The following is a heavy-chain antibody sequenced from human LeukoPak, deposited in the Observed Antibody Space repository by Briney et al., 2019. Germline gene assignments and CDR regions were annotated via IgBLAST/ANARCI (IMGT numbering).Heavy chain of an antibody. CDR3: ARLLSGRNWFDP. CDR2: IYYSGST. Sequence: PSQTLSLTCTVSGGSISSGGYYWSWIRQHPGKGLEWIGYIYYSGSTYYNPSLKSRVTISVDTSKNQFSLKLSSVTAADTAVYYCARLLSGRNWFDPWGQGTLVTVSS. J-gene: IGHJ5*02. V-gene: IGHV4-31*03. D-gene: IGHD6-19*01. CDR1: GGSISSGGYY.